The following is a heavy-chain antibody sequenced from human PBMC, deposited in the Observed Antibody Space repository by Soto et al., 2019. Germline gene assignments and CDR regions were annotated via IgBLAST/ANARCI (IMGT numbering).Heavy chain of an antibody. CDR3: ARDPGRGNAYNVDY. D-gene: IGHD1-1*01. CDR2: ISSSSGYI. V-gene: IGHV3-21*01. Sequence: VQLVESGGGVVQPGRSLRLSCAASGFTFSTYSMNWVRQAPGKGLEWVSSISSSSGYIYYADSVKGRFTISRDNAKNSLYLHMNSLRADDTAVYYCARDPGRGNAYNVDYWGQGTLVTVSS. J-gene: IGHJ4*02. CDR1: GFTFSTYS.